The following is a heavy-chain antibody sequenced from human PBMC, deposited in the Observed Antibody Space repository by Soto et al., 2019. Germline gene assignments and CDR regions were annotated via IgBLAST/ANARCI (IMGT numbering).Heavy chain of an antibody. CDR2: ISYDGSNK. J-gene: IGHJ4*02. V-gene: IGHV3-30-3*01. CDR3: AREKIAVAAPFFDY. D-gene: IGHD6-19*01. Sequence: QVQLVESGGVVVQPGRSLRLSCAAAGFTFSSYAMHWVRQAPGKGLEWVAVISYDGSNKDYADSVKGRFTISRDNSKNTLYLHMNSLRAEDTAVYYCAREKIAVAAPFFDYWGQGTLVTVSS. CDR1: GFTFSSYA.